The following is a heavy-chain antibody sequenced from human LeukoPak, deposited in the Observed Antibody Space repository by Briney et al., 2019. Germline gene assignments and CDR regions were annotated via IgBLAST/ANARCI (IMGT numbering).Heavy chain of an antibody. J-gene: IGHJ4*02. D-gene: IGHD3-3*01. CDR3: AKMSGYYSRWASKFDY. CDR2: IGGGGGSS. Sequence: GGSLRLSCAASGFTFSNYVMCWVRQAPGKGLEWGSGIGGGGGSSDYADSVKGRFTISRDNSKITLYLQVDSLRAEDTALYYCAKMSGYYSRWASKFDYWGQGTLVTVSS. CDR1: GFTFSNYV. V-gene: IGHV3-23*01.